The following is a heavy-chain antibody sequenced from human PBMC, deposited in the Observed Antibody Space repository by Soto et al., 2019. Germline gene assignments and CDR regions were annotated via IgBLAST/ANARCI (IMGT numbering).Heavy chain of an antibody. CDR3: ARGLRYFDWLSRRGEIDQNNWFDP. J-gene: IGHJ5*02. V-gene: IGHV4-59*01. CDR1: GGSISSYY. D-gene: IGHD3-9*01. Sequence: SETLSLTCTVSGGSISSYYWSWIRQPPGKGLEWIGYIYYSGSTNYNPSLKSRVTISVDTSKNQFSLKLSSVTAADTAVYYCARGLRYFDWLSRRGEIDQNNWFDPWGQGTLVTVSS. CDR2: IYYSGST.